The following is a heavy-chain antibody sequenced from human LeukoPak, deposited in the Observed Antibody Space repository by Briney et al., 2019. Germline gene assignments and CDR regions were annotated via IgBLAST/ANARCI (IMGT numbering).Heavy chain of an antibody. D-gene: IGHD1-1*01. J-gene: IGHJ4*02. CDR3: ARWGGTRQYYFDY. Sequence: GGSLRLSCAVSGFIFSDYGFHWVRQAPGKGLEWVAVTSFDGSIKQYADSVKGRFTISRDDSKNTLYLQMNLLKSEDTAVYYCARWGGTRQYYFDYWGQGTLVTVSS. CDR2: TSFDGSIK. V-gene: IGHV3-33*01. CDR1: GFIFSDYG.